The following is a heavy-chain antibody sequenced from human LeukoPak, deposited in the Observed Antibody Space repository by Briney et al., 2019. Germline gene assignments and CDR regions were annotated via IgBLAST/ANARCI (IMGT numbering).Heavy chain of an antibody. CDR2: IIPIFGTA. D-gene: IGHD3-9*01. V-gene: IGHV1-69*13. Sequence: ASVKVSCKASGGAFSSYASSGVRQAPGQGLEWMGGIIPIFGTANYAQKFQGRVTITADESTSTAYMELSSLRSEDTAVYYCASSIYDILTGYYPHYYYYYGMDVWGKGTTVTVSS. CDR1: GGAFSSYA. CDR3: ASSIYDILTGYYPHYYYYYGMDV. J-gene: IGHJ6*04.